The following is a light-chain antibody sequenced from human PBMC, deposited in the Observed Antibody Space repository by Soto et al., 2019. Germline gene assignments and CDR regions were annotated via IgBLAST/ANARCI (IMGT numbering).Light chain of an antibody. Sequence: QSVLTQPASVSGSPGQSITISCTGTSSDVGSYNLVPWYQQHPGKAPKLMIYEGSKRPSGVSNRFSGSKSGNTASLTISGLQAEDEADYYCCSYAGSQTYVFGTGTKVT. CDR1: SSDVGSYNL. V-gene: IGLV2-23*01. CDR3: CSYAGSQTYV. CDR2: EGS. J-gene: IGLJ1*01.